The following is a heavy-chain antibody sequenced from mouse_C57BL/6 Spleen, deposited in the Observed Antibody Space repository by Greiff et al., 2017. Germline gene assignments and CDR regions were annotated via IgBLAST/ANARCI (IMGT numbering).Heavy chain of an antibody. D-gene: IGHD2-12*01. J-gene: IGHJ2*01. V-gene: IGHV6-3*01. Sequence: DVMLVESGGGLVQPGGSMKLSCVASGFTFSNYWMNWVRQSPEKGLEWVAQIRLKSDNYATPYAESVKGRFTISRDDSKRRVYLQMSNLRAEDTGIYYCTGECYDPYYFDYWGQGTTLTVSS. CDR1: GFTFSNYW. CDR3: TGECYDPYYFDY. CDR2: IRLKSDNYAT.